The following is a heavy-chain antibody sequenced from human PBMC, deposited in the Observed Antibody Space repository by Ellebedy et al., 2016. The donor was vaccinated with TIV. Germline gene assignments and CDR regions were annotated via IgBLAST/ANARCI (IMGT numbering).Heavy chain of an antibody. D-gene: IGHD3-10*01. J-gene: IGHJ5*02. V-gene: IGHV1-8*01. CDR3: TRGAGQTYGHDWFDP. CDR2: MKPKSGNA. CDR1: GYMFTSRD. Sequence: AASVKVSCKTSGYMFTSRDINWVRQAIGQGPEWMGWMKPKSGNAGYAQKFQGRVSMTANTSTSTAYMELRSLISDDTAVYYCTRGAGQTYGHDWFDPWGQGTLVAVSS.